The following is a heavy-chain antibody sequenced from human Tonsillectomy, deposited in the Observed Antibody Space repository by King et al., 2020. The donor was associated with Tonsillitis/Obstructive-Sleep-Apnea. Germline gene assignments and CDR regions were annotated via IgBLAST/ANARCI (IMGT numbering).Heavy chain of an antibody. D-gene: IGHD2-2*02. J-gene: IGHJ6*02. Sequence: QLVQSGAEVKKPGASVKVSCKASGYTFTGYYMHWVRQAPGQGLEWMGWINPNSGGTNYAQKFQGRVTMTRDTSISTAYMELSRLRSDDTAVYYCARDADYCSSTSCYRSYYYYGMDVWGQETTVTVSS. CDR2: INPNSGGT. V-gene: IGHV1-2*02. CDR3: ARDADYCSSTSCYRSYYYYGMDV. CDR1: GYTFTGYY.